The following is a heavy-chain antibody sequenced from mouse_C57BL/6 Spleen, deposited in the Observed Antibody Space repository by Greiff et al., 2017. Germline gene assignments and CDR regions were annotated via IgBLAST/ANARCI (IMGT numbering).Heavy chain of an antibody. D-gene: IGHD1-1*01. CDR3: ARLLYSGSSFWFAY. CDR2: IYPGDGDT. V-gene: IGHV1-82*01. CDR1: GYAFSSSW. J-gene: IGHJ3*01. Sequence: QVQLQQSGPELVKPGASVKISCKASGYAFSSSWMNWVKQRPGKGLEWIGRIYPGDGDTNYNGKFKGKATLTADKSSSTAYMQLSSLTSEDSAVYFCARLLYSGSSFWFAYWGQGTLVTVSA.